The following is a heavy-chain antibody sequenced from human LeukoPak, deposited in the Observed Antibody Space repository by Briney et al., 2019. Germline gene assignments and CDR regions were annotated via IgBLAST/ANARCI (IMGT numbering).Heavy chain of an antibody. CDR1: GFSISSYE. J-gene: IGHJ6*03. CDR3: ARVELAPYYYYMDV. D-gene: IGHD1-26*01. Sequence: QPGGSLRLSCAASGFSISSYEMNWVRQAPGKGLEWVSYISSSGSTIYYADSVKGRFTISRDNAKNSLYLQMNSLRAEDTAVYYCARVELAPYYYYMDVRGKGTTVSVSS. CDR2: ISSSGSTI. V-gene: IGHV3-48*03.